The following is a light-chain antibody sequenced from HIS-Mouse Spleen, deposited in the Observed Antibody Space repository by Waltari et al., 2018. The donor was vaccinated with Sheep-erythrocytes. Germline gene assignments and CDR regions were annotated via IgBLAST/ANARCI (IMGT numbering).Light chain of an antibody. V-gene: IGLV2-23*01. J-gene: IGLJ3*02. CDR1: SSYVGSYNL. CDR3: CSYAGSSTPWV. Sequence: QSALTQPASVSGSPGQSITIPCTGTSSYVGSYNLVSWYQHHPGKAPKLLIYEGSKRPSGVSNRFSGSKSGNTASLTISGLQAEDEADYYCCSYAGSSTPWVFGGGTKLTVL. CDR2: EGS.